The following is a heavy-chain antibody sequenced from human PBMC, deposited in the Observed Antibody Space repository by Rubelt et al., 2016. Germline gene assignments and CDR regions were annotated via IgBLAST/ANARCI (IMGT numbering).Heavy chain of an antibody. Sequence: EVQLVESGGGLVKPGGSLRLSCAASGFTFSNAWMSWVRQAPGKGLEWVGRIKSKTDGGTTDYAAPVKGRFTISRDDSKNTLYLQMNSLKTEDTAVYYCTTDSLRGAHLGYCSGGSCNNGAFDIWGQGTMVTVSS. CDR3: TTDSLRGAHLGYCSGGSCNNGAFDI. CDR1: GFTFSNAW. D-gene: IGHD2-15*01. CDR2: IKSKTDGGTT. V-gene: IGHV3-15*01. J-gene: IGHJ3*02.